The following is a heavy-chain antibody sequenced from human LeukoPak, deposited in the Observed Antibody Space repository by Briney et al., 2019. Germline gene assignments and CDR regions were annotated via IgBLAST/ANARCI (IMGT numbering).Heavy chain of an antibody. J-gene: IGHJ5*02. CDR1: GGSFSGYY. D-gene: IGHD3-10*01. Sequence: SETLSLTCAVYGGSFSGYYWSWIRQPPGKGLEWIGEINHSGSTNYNPSLKSRVTISVDTSKNQFSLKLSSVTAADTAVYYCARRRVGYYYGSGTPLGGFDPWGQGTLVTVSS. CDR3: ARRRVGYYYGSGTPLGGFDP. CDR2: INHSGST. V-gene: IGHV4-34*01.